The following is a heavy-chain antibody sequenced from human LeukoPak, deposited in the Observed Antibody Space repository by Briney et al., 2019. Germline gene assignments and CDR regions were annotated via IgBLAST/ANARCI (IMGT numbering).Heavy chain of an antibody. D-gene: IGHD1-26*01. CDR1: GFSLSTSVMR. CDR2: LDWAEDK. J-gene: IGHJ4*02. V-gene: IGHV2-70*04. Sequence: SGPALVKPTQTLTLTSTFSGFSLSTSVMRVSCIRQPPGQSLVWLARLDWAEDKFYSTSMKTRLTISKATSKNQVVLTMTNMDPVDTATYYCARTKRNSGTYYFDYWGQGTLVTVSS. CDR3: ARTKRNSGTYYFDY.